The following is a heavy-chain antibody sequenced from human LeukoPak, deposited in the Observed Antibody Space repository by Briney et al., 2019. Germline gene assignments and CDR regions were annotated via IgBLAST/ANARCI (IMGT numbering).Heavy chain of an antibody. V-gene: IGHV4-34*01. Sequence: SETLSLTCAVYGGSFSGYYWSWIRQPPGKGLEWIGEINHSGSTNYNPSLKSRVTISVDTSKNQFSLKLSSVTAADTAVYYCARRRWQLVRYFDYWGQGTLVTVSS. J-gene: IGHJ4*02. CDR3: ARRRWQLVRYFDY. CDR1: GGSFSGYY. CDR2: INHSGST. D-gene: IGHD6-6*01.